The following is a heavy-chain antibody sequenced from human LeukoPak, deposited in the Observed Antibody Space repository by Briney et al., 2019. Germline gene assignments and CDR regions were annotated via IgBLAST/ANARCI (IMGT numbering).Heavy chain of an antibody. J-gene: IGHJ6*03. Sequence: KPSETLSLTCTVSGGSISSSHYYWGWIRHPPGKGLEWIGTIYYRGSIYYNPSLMSRATISVDTSKTQFSLNLRSVTAADTALYYCARLHVSYYHMDVWGKGTTVTVSS. V-gene: IGHV4-39*01. CDR1: GGSISSSHYY. CDR3: ARLHVSYYHMDV. CDR2: IYYRGSI.